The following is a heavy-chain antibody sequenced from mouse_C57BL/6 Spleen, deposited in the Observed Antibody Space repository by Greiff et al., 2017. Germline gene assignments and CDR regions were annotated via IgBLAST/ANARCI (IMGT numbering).Heavy chain of an antibody. CDR2: ISYDGSN. CDR1: GYSITSGYY. D-gene: IGHD1-1*01. J-gene: IGHJ2*01. V-gene: IGHV3-6*01. Sequence: ESGPGLVKPSQSLSLTCSVTGYSITSGYYWNWIRQFPGNKLEWMGYISYDGSNNYNPSLKNRISITRDTSKNQFFLKLNSVTTEDTATYYCASSAVVFDYWGQGTTLTVSS. CDR3: ASSAVVFDY.